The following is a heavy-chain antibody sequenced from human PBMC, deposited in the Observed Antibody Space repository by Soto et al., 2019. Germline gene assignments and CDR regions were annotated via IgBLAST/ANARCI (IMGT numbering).Heavy chain of an antibody. D-gene: IGHD4-17*01. Sequence: EVQLVESGGGLVQPGGSLRLSCTASGFTFSSYWMSWVRQAPGKGLEWVANIKQDGSEKYYVDSVKGRFTISRDNAKNSLYLRMNCPRAEDTAVYYCARARRYGDYENWFDPWGQGTLVTVSS. V-gene: IGHV3-7*01. J-gene: IGHJ5*02. CDR1: GFTFSSYW. CDR2: IKQDGSEK. CDR3: ARARRYGDYENWFDP.